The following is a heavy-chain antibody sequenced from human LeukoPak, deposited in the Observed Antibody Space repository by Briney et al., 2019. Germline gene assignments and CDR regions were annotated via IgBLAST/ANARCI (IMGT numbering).Heavy chain of an antibody. CDR1: GDSISRYY. CDR3: ARSAPSVTSYYFDS. J-gene: IGHJ4*02. V-gene: IGHV4-4*07. D-gene: IGHD4-17*01. Sequence: SETLSLTCTVSGDSISRYYWSWIRQPAGKGLEWIGRFYTIGSTNYNPSIKSRVTMSLDTSKNQFSLTLNSVTAADTAVYYCARSAPSVTSYYFDSWGQGTLVTVSS. CDR2: FYTIGST.